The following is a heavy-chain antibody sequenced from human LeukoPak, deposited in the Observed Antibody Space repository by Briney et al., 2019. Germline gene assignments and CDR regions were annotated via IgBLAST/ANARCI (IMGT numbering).Heavy chain of an antibody. D-gene: IGHD6-19*01. CDR1: GGTFSSYA. J-gene: IGHJ6*03. CDR2: IIPIFGTA. V-gene: IGHV1-69*13. Sequence: GASVKVSCKASGGTFSSYAISWARQAPGQGLEWMGGIIPIFGTANYAQKFQGRVTITADESTSTAYMELRSLRSDDTAVYYCARDRSGWYEFYYYYMDVWGKGTTVTVSS. CDR3: ARDRSGWYEFYYYYMDV.